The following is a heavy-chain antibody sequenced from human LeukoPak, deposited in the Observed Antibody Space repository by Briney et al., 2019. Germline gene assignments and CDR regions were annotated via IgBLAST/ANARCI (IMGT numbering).Heavy chain of an antibody. Sequence: SETLSLTCTVSGGSISSYYWSWIRQPPGKGLEWIGYIYYSGSTNYNPFLKSRVTISVDTSKNQFSLKLSSVTAADTAVYYCARHRYYYDSSGYFDYWGQGTLVTVSS. J-gene: IGHJ4*02. CDR2: IYYSGST. V-gene: IGHV4-59*08. CDR3: ARHRYYYDSSGYFDY. CDR1: GGSISSYY. D-gene: IGHD3-22*01.